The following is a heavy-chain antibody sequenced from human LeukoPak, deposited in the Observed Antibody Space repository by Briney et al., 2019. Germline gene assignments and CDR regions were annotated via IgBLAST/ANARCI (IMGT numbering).Heavy chain of an antibody. D-gene: IGHD2-21*02. V-gene: IGHV3-33*01. CDR2: IWYDGSNK. Sequence: GGSLRLSCAASGFTFSSYGMHWVRQAPGKGLEGVAVIWYDGSNKYYADSAKGRFTISRDNSKNTLYLQMNSLRAEDTAVYYCARDVAVVTAMTIDYWGQGTLVTVSS. CDR3: ARDVAVVTAMTIDY. J-gene: IGHJ4*02. CDR1: GFTFSSYG.